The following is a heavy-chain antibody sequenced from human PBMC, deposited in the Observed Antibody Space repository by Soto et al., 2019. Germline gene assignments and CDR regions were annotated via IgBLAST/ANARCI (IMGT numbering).Heavy chain of an antibody. V-gene: IGHV3-33*01. D-gene: IGHD1-26*01. Sequence: QVQLVESGGGVVQPGRSLRLSCAASGFTFNNYGMHWVRQAPGKGLEWVALIGHDGSNKGYADSVKGRFTISRDTSENTLNRQMNSLRVEDTAVYYCTRAAIRGELLEYWGQGTQVTVSS. CDR2: IGHDGSNK. J-gene: IGHJ4*02. CDR1: GFTFNNYG. CDR3: TRAAIRGELLEY.